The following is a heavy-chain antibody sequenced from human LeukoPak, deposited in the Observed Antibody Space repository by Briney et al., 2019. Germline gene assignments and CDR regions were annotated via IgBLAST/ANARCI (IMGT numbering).Heavy chain of an antibody. J-gene: IGHJ4*02. Sequence: ASVKVSCKASGYSFTSYGISWVRQAPGQGLEWMGWISGYNGNTNYAQKLQGRVTMTTDTSTSTAYMELRSLRSDDTAVYYCARDGDYGTGSYYRGCIDSWGQGTPVTVSP. CDR3: ARDGDYGTGSYYRGCIDS. D-gene: IGHD3-10*01. V-gene: IGHV1-18*01. CDR1: GYSFTSYG. CDR2: ISGYNGNT.